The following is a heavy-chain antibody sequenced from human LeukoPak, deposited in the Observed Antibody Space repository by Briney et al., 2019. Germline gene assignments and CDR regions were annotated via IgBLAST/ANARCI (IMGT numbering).Heavy chain of an antibody. CDR2: IKQDGSEK. J-gene: IGHJ4*02. CDR1: GFTFSSYW. CDR3: ARVGQYYDFWSGYYFLDDY. D-gene: IGHD3-3*01. Sequence: GGSLRLSCAASGFTFSSYWMSWVRQAPGKGLEWVANIKQDGSEKYYVDSVKGRFTIPRDNAKNSLYLQMNSLRAEDTAVYYCARVGQYYDFWSGYYFLDDYWGQGTLVTVSS. V-gene: IGHV3-7*01.